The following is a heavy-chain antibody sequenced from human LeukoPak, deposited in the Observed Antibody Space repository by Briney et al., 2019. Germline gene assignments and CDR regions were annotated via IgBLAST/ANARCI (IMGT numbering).Heavy chain of an antibody. J-gene: IGHJ4*02. V-gene: IGHV1-46*01. Sequence: GASVKVSCKASGYIFTSYSMHWVRRAPGQGLEWMGIINPSGGTTNYAQKLQGRVTMTTDTSTSTAYMELRSLRSDDTAVYYCARVVPRSEGYSGYDWQLDLSGYYFDYWGQGTLVTVSS. CDR3: ARVVPRSEGYSGYDWQLDLSGYYFDY. D-gene: IGHD5-12*01. CDR1: GYIFTSYS. CDR2: INPSGGTT.